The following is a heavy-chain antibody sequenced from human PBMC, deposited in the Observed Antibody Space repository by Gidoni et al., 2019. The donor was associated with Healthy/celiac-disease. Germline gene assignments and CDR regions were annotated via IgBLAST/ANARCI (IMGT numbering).Heavy chain of an antibody. V-gene: IGHV3-30*18. CDR3: AKDFYGSGSYYLGLDY. J-gene: IGHJ4*02. Sequence: QVQLVESGGGVVQPGRSLRLSCAASGFTFSSYGMHWVRQAPGKGLEWVAVISYDGSNKYYADSVKGRFTISRDNSKNTLYLQMNSLRAEDTAVYYCAKDFYGSGSYYLGLDYWGQGTLVTVSS. CDR2: ISYDGSNK. D-gene: IGHD3-10*01. CDR1: GFTFSSYG.